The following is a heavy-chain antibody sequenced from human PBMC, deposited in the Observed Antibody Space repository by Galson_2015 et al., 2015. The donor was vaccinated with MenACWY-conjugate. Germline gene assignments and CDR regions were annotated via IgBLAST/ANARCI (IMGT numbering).Heavy chain of an antibody. CDR3: TTRASVTTAITY. Sequence: SLRLSCAASGFTFSSYWMHWVRQAPGKGLVWVSRINSDGSTTRYADPVKGRFAISRDNSKSTVILQMNSLRPEDTAVYYCTTRASVTTAITYWGQGTLVIVSS. CDR2: INSDGSTT. J-gene: IGHJ4*02. D-gene: IGHD4-17*01. CDR1: GFTFSSYW. V-gene: IGHV3-74*01.